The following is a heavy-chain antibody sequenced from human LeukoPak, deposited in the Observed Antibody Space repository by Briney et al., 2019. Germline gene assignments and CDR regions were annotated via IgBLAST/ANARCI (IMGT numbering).Heavy chain of an antibody. CDR3: AKDSKIPQQSLDY. CDR2: VSGIGGST. V-gene: IGHV3-23*01. CDR1: GFTFSSYA. Sequence: GESLRLSCAASGFTFSSYAMSWVRQAPGKRLEWVSAVSGIGGSTYYADSVKGRFTISRDNSKNTLYLQMNSLRAEDTAVYYCAKDSKIPQQSLDYWGQGTLVTVCS. J-gene: IGHJ4*02. D-gene: IGHD2-2*02.